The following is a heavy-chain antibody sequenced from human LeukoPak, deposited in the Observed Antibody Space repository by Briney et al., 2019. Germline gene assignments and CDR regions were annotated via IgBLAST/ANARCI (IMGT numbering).Heavy chain of an antibody. Sequence: PGGSLRLSCAASGFTFSSYEMSWVREAPGKGREGVSYIGGSGSAIYYADSVKGLFTISRDNSKNSLYLQMISLRAEDTCFYYCARDASLAGDRVEYWGQGTLVTVSS. D-gene: IGHD3-16*01. J-gene: IGHJ4*02. CDR1: GFTFSSYE. CDR3: ARDASLAGDRVEY. CDR2: IGGSGSAI. V-gene: IGHV3-48*03.